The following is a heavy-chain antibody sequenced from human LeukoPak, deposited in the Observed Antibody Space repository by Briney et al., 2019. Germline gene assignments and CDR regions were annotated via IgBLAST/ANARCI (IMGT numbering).Heavy chain of an antibody. D-gene: IGHD3-22*01. CDR3: ARGEDYYDSSGYWVGPNWFDP. CDR1: GYTFTSYA. CDR2: INAGNGNT. J-gene: IGHJ5*02. V-gene: IGHV1-3*03. Sequence: ASVKVSCKASGYTFTSYAMHWVRQAPGQRLEWMGWINAGNGNTKYSQEFQGRVTMTRNTSISTAYMELSSLRSEDTAVYYCARGEDYYDSSGYWVGPNWFDPWGQGTLVTVSS.